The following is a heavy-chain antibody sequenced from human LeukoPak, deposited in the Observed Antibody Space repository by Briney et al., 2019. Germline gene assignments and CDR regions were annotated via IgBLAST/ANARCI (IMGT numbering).Heavy chain of an antibody. CDR1: GYTFTGYY. Sequence: ASVKVSCKASGYTFTGYYMHWVRQAPGQGLEWMGWINPNSGGTNYAQKLQGRVTMTTDTSTSTAYMELRSLRSDDTAVYYCARDLGGYYDILTGFSYWGQGTLVTVSS. J-gene: IGHJ4*02. V-gene: IGHV1-2*02. CDR2: INPNSGGT. D-gene: IGHD3-9*01. CDR3: ARDLGGYYDILTGFSY.